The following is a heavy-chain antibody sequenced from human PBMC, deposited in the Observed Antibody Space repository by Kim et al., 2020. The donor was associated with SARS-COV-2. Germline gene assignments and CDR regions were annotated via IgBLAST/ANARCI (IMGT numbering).Heavy chain of an antibody. D-gene: IGHD6-19*01. J-gene: IGHJ4*02. CDR3: AKNLPSSGWPFDS. V-gene: IGHV3-23*01. CDR2: INGRGTGT. CDR1: GFIFSSCG. Sequence: GGSLRLSCTASGFIFSSCGMSWVRQAPEKGLEWVSAINGRGTGTYYADSVRGRFTISRDNSRNTLYLQMNSLRGDDTAVYYCAKNLPSSGWPFDSWGLGTLVTVSS.